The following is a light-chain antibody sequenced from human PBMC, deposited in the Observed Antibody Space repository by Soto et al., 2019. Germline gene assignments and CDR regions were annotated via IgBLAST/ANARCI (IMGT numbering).Light chain of an antibody. CDR3: QQYLNYPWT. CDR2: KAS. CDR1: QSISSS. V-gene: IGKV1-5*03. Sequence: DIPMTQSPSTLSASVGVRVTITCRASQSISSSLAWYQQKPGKAPKLLIYKASSVESGVPSRFSGSGSGTEFTLTINSLQPDDFATYYCQQYLNYPWTFGQGTKVDIK. J-gene: IGKJ1*01.